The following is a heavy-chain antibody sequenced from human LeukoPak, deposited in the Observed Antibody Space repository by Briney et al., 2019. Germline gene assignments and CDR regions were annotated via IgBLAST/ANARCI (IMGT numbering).Heavy chain of an antibody. CDR3: ARDVWTGVAVSDY. V-gene: IGHV3-7*01. Sequence: PGGSLRLSCVASGFTFSSYWMTWVRQAPGKGLEWLASIKEDGSIQYYLDSVRGRFTISRDNAKTSVYLQLNSLRADDTAVYYCARDVWTGVAVSDYWGEGSVVTVSS. J-gene: IGHJ4*02. CDR2: IKEDGSIQ. CDR1: GFTFSSYW. D-gene: IGHD6-19*01.